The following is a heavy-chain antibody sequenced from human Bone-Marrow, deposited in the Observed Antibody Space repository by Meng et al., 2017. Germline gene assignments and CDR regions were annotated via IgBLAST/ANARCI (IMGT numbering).Heavy chain of an antibody. J-gene: IGHJ6*02. CDR3: VRDQGNIAAAVFYYYYYGMDV. V-gene: IGHV3-30*04. D-gene: IGHD6-13*01. CDR2: ISYDGSNK. Sequence: GESLKISCAASGFTFSSYAMHWVRQAPGKGLEWVAVISYDGSNKYYADSVKGRFTISRDNSKNTLYLQMNSLRAEDTAVYYCVRDQGNIAAAVFYYYYYGMDVWGQGTTVTVSS. CDR1: GFTFSSYA.